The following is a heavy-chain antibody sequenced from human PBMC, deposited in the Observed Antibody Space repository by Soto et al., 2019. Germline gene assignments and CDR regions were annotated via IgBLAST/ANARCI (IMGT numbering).Heavy chain of an antibody. V-gene: IGHV3-33*01. D-gene: IGHD5-12*01. CDR1: GFTFSSYG. J-gene: IGHJ5*02. CDR2: IWYDGSNK. Sequence: QVQLVESGGGVVQPGRSLRLSCAASGFTFSSYGMHWVRQAPGKGLEWVAVIWYDGSNKYYGDSVKGRFTISRDNSXXXLXXQLHSLRAEDTAVYYCARDGGCRDGYTVGCNWFDPWGQGTLVTVSS. CDR3: ARDGGCRDGYTVGCNWFDP.